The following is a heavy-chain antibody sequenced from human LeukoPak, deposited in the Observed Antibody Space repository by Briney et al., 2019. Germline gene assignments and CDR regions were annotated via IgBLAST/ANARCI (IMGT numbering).Heavy chain of an antibody. CDR1: GFTFSRYA. Sequence: SGRCLRLSCAASGFTFSRYAMHWVRQAPGKGLEWGADISYDGSNKYYADSVKGRFTISRDNSKNTLYLQMNSLRAEDTAVYYCAREIVVVVAEHFDYWGQGTLVTVSS. V-gene: IGHV3-30*04. D-gene: IGHD2-15*01. J-gene: IGHJ4*02. CDR2: ISYDGSNK. CDR3: AREIVVVVAEHFDY.